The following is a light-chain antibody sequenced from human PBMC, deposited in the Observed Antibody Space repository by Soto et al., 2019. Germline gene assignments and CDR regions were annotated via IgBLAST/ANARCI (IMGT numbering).Light chain of an antibody. CDR3: QQYGSSPPIT. CDR1: QSVSSSY. CDR2: GES. J-gene: IGKJ5*01. Sequence: EIVLTQSPGTLSLSPGERATPSCRASQSVSSSYLVWYQQKPGQAPRLLIYGESSRATGIQDRFSGSGSGTDFTLTISRLEPEDFAVYYCQQYGSSPPITFGQGTRLEIK. V-gene: IGKV3-20*01.